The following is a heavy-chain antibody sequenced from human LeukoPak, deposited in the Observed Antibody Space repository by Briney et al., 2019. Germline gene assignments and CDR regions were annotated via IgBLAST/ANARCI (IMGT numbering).Heavy chain of an antibody. J-gene: IGHJ5*02. CDR3: ARVRGESPRWFDP. D-gene: IGHD3-10*01. CDR1: GFTFSSYW. Sequence: GGSLRLSCAASGFTFSSYWMHWVRQAPGKGLVWVAHINSDGSRTNYADSVKGRSTVSRDNAKNMLYLQVSSLRAEDTAVYYCARVRGESPRWFDPWGQGTLVTVSS. V-gene: IGHV3-74*01. CDR2: INSDGSRT.